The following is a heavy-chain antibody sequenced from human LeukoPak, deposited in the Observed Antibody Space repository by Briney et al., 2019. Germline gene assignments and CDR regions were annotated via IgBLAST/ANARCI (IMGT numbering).Heavy chain of an antibody. CDR1: ELAFKNVW. CDR3: TTDPGRGLRGA. CDR2: ISSKSDGGTT. D-gene: IGHD4-17*01. J-gene: IGHJ5*02. Sequence: PGGSLRLSCGASELAFKNVWMSWVRQAPRKGLEGVGRISSKSDGGTTDYAAPVKGRFTSSRDDSRNTLYLQLNSLTADDTAVYYCTTDPGRGLRGAWGQGTLVTVSS. V-gene: IGHV3-15*01.